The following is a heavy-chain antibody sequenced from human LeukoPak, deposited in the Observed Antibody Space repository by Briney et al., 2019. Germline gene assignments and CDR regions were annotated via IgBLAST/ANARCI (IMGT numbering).Heavy chain of an antibody. CDR1: GGSFSGYY. CDR2: INHSGST. V-gene: IGHV4-34*01. D-gene: IGHD3-10*01. CDR3: ARGHVWFGELSAIDAFDI. Sequence: SETLSLTCAVYGGSFSGYYWSWIRQPPGKGLEWIGEINHSGSTNYNPSFKSRVTISVDTSKNQFSLKLSSVTAADTAVYYCARGHVWFGELSAIDAFDIWGQGTMVTVSS. J-gene: IGHJ3*02.